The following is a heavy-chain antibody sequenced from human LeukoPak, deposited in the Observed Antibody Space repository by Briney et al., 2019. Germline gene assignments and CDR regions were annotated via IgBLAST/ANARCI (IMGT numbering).Heavy chain of an antibody. CDR3: ARCRVGYCSSTSCYRAPYNWFDP. Sequence: SETLSLTCAVYGGSFSGYYWSWIRQPPGKGLEWIGEINHSGSTNYNPSLKSRVTISVDTSKNQFSLKLSSVPAADTAVYYCARCRVGYCSSTSCYRAPYNWFDPWGQGTLVTVSS. D-gene: IGHD2-2*01. J-gene: IGHJ5*02. V-gene: IGHV4-34*01. CDR1: GGSFSGYY. CDR2: INHSGST.